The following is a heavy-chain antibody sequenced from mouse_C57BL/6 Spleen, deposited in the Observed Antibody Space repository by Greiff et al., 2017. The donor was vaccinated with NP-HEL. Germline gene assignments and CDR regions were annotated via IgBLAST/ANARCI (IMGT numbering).Heavy chain of an antibody. V-gene: IGHV1-26*01. CDR1: GYAFTGYY. J-gene: IGHJ3*01. Sequence: EVQLQQSGPELLKPGASVKISCKASGYAFTGYYMNWVKQRPGKSLEWIGEINPNNGGTIYNGKFKGKATLTADKSSSTAYMQHSSLTSEDSAVYFGARGTSSWFAYWGQGTPVTVSA. D-gene: IGHD3-3*01. CDR2: INPNNGGT. CDR3: ARGTSSWFAY.